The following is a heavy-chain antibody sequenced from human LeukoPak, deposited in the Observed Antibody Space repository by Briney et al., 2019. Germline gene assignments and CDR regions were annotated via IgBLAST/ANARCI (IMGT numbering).Heavy chain of an antibody. V-gene: IGHV4-59*06. CDR1: GGSISSYY. CDR2: IYYSGST. D-gene: IGHD2-2*01. Sequence: SETLSLTCTVSGGSISSYYWSWIRQPPGKGLEWIGYIYYSGSTYYNPSLKSRVTISVDTSKNQFSLKLSSVTAADTAVYYCASSTPSRAFDIWGQGTMVTVSS. CDR3: ASSTPSRAFDI. J-gene: IGHJ3*02.